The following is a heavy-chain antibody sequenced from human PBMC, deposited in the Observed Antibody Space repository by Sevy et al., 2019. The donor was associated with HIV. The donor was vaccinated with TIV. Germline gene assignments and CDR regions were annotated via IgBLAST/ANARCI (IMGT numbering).Heavy chain of an antibody. J-gene: IGHJ5*02. CDR1: GGSFSGYY. CDR2: INHSGST. Sequence: SETLSLTCAVYGGSFSGYYWSWIRQPPGKGLEWIGEINHSGSTNYNPSLKSRVTISVDTSKNQFSLKLSSVTAADTAVYYCARGRREQQLLREGVNWFDPWGQGTLVTVSS. D-gene: IGHD6-13*01. V-gene: IGHV4-34*01. CDR3: ARGRREQQLLREGVNWFDP.